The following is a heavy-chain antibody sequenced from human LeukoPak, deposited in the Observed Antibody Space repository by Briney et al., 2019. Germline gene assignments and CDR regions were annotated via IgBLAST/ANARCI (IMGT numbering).Heavy chain of an antibody. CDR3: ARQPVKSGYRGSFDY. J-gene: IGHJ4*02. Sequence: SDTLSLTCTVPGGSISSSSYYWGWIRQPPGKGLEWIWSIYYSGSTYYNPSLKSRVTISVDTSKNQFSLKLSSVTAADTAVYYCARQPVKSGYRGSFDYWGQGTLVTVSS. D-gene: IGHD5-12*01. V-gene: IGHV4-39*01. CDR2: IYYSGST. CDR1: GGSISSSSYY.